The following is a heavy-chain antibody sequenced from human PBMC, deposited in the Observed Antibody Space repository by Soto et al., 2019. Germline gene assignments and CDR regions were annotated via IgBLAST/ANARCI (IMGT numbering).Heavy chain of an antibody. CDR2: IYFADSDT. J-gene: IGHJ5*02. V-gene: IGHV5-51*03. Sequence: EVQLVQSGAEVKQPGESLKISCKAAGYSFTNSWIGWVRQMPGKGLEWVGIIYFADSDTRYSPSFQGQVTISVDKSIGTSYLQWSSLKASDTAIYYCAKTGVADWFDPWGQGTLVTVSS. CDR3: AKTGVADWFDP. CDR1: GYSFTNSW. D-gene: IGHD7-27*01.